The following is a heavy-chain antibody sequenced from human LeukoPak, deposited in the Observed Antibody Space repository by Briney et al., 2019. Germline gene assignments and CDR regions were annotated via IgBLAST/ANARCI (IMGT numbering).Heavy chain of an antibody. CDR3: ARGVGRASYYYYMDV. D-gene: IGHD3-10*01. J-gene: IGHJ6*03. Sequence: GGSLRLSCAASGFTFSSYEVNWVRQAPGKGLEWVSYIDSSGRTIHYADSVKGRFTISRKNAKNSLYLQMNSLRAEDTADYYCARGVGRASYYYYMDVWGKGTTVTVSS. CDR2: IDSSGRTI. V-gene: IGHV3-48*03. CDR1: GFTFSSYE.